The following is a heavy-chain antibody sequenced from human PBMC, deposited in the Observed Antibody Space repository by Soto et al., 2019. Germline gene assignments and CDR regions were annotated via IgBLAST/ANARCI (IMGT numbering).Heavy chain of an antibody. V-gene: IGHV4-59*01. J-gene: IGHJ6*03. Sequence: ETLSLTCTVSGGSISSYYWSWIRQPPGKGLEWIGYIYYSGSTNYNPSLKSRVTISVDTSKNQFSLKLSSVTAADTAVYYCARAVWFGELYRNYYYYYYMDVWGKGTTVTVSS. CDR1: GGSISSYY. CDR2: IYYSGST. D-gene: IGHD3-10*01. CDR3: ARAVWFGELYRNYYYYYYMDV.